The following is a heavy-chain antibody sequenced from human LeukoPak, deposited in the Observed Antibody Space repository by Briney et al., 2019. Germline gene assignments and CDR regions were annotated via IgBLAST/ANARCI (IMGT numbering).Heavy chain of an antibody. Sequence: KPSETLSLTCSVSGDSISSYYWSWIRQPPGKGLEWIGRVDASGSTNYNPSLRSRVIISVDTSKNQFSLNLSSVTAADTAVYYCARWGVGFSNNGFDYWGRGSLVTVSS. J-gene: IGHJ4*02. CDR3: ARWGVGFSNNGFDY. V-gene: IGHV4-4*07. CDR1: GDSISSYY. CDR2: VDASGST. D-gene: IGHD2-8*01.